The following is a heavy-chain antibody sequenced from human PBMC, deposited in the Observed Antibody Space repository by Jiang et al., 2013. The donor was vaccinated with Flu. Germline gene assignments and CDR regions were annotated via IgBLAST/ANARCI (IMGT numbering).Heavy chain of an antibody. J-gene: IGHJ4*02. D-gene: IGHD6-13*01. V-gene: IGHV6-1*01. CDR1: GDSVSSNSAA. CDR2: TYYRSKWYN. CDR3: VRYIGTVGVRTFDY. Sequence: SQTLSLTCAISGDSVSSNSAAWNWIRQSPSRGLEWLGGTYYRSKWYNDYAESVKSTIIINPDTSKNQFSLQLNSVTPEDTAVYYCVRYIGTVGVRTFDYWGPGNPGHRRPQ.